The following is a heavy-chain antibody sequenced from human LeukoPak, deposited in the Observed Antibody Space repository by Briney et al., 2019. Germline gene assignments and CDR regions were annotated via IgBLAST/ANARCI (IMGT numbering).Heavy chain of an antibody. D-gene: IGHD3-16*01. CDR1: GFTVTSHW. V-gene: IGHV3-74*01. Sequence: GGSLRLSCAASGFTVTSHWMHWVRQTPGKGLVWVSGIKNDGNDTAYADSVKGRFTISRDNAKNTLYLQMDSLRAEDTAVYYCARDMNPTVFDFWGQGTLVTVSS. CDR3: ARDMNPTVFDF. CDR2: IKNDGNDT. J-gene: IGHJ4*02.